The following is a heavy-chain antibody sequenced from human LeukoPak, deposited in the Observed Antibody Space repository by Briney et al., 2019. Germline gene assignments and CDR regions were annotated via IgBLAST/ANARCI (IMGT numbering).Heavy chain of an antibody. CDR1: GFTFSSYA. Sequence: GGSLRLSCAASGFTFSSYAMHWVRQAPGKGLEWVAVISYDGSNKYYADSVKGRFTISRVNSQNTLHVQMSSLRPEDTAVYYCVREVTSGSFDYWGQGTLVTVSS. V-gene: IGHV3-30-3*01. D-gene: IGHD1-26*01. CDR2: ISYDGSNK. CDR3: VREVTSGSFDY. J-gene: IGHJ4*02.